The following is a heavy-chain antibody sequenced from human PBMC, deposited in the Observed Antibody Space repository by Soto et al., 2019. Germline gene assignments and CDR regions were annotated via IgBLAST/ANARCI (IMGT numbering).Heavy chain of an antibody. V-gene: IGHV3-48*01. D-gene: IGHD3-10*01. Sequence: GGSLRLSCAASGFTFSPYTMTWVRQAPGKGLEWVSYIIGNGRGTDYADSVEGRFTISRDNSKNSLYLQMNSLRADDTAVYYCAEDWVPPSGSGSPYDYYYYGRDVWGQGTTVTISS. J-gene: IGHJ6*02. CDR3: AEDWVPPSGSGSPYDYYYYGRDV. CDR2: IIGNGRGT. CDR1: GFTFSPYT.